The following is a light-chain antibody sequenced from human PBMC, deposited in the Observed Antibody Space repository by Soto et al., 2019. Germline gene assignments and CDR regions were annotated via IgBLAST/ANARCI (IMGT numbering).Light chain of an antibody. CDR2: GVN. Sequence: QSVLTQPPSVSGASGQRVTISCTGSSSNIGAEYGIGWYQHLPGRAPKLLINGVNSRPSGIPDRFSGSKSGSSASLAIAGLQAEDEAYYYCQIYVDSLGGFYVFVTGTKVTVL. CDR1: SSNIGAEYG. J-gene: IGLJ1*01. CDR3: QIYVDSLGGFYV. V-gene: IGLV1-40*01.